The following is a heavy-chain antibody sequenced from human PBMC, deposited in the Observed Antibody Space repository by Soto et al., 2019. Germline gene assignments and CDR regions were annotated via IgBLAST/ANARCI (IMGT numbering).Heavy chain of an antibody. Sequence: QVQLVESGGGVVQPWRSLRLSCAASGFTFSSYGMHWVRQAPGKGLEWVAIISYDGSNTYYADSVKGRFTISRDNSKNTLYLQMNSLRAEDTSVYYCAKEGGLSGSYYISSSYYFDYWGQGTLVTVSS. J-gene: IGHJ4*02. D-gene: IGHD1-26*01. CDR2: ISYDGSNT. CDR1: GFTFSSYG. V-gene: IGHV3-30*18. CDR3: AKEGGLSGSYYISSSYYFDY.